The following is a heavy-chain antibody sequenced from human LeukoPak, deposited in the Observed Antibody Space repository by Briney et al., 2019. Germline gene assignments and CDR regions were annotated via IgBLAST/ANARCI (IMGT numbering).Heavy chain of an antibody. CDR3: AKGATAVVVVAATFDY. J-gene: IGHJ4*02. Sequence: GGSLRLSCAASGFTFSSYAMSWVRQAPGKGLEWVSAISGSGGSTYYADAVKGRFTISRDNSKNTLYLQMNSLRAEDTAVYYCAKGATAVVVVAATFDYWGQGTLVTVSS. CDR1: GFTFSSYA. D-gene: IGHD2-15*01. V-gene: IGHV3-23*01. CDR2: ISGSGGST.